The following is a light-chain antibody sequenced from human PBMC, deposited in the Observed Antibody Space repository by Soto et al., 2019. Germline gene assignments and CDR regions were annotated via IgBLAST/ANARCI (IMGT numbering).Light chain of an antibody. CDR1: QDISSW. V-gene: IGKV1-12*01. J-gene: IGKJ5*01. CDR2: AAS. CDR3: QQANSFPIT. Sequence: DIQMTQSPSSVSASVGDRVTITCRASQDISSWLAWYQQKPGKAPKLLIYAASSLQSGVPSRFSGSGSGRDFTLTISSLQPEDSATYYCQQANSFPITFGQGTRLEIK.